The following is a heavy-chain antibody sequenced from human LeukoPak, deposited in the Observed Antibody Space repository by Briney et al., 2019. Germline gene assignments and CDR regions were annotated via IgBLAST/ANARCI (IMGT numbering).Heavy chain of an antibody. CDR2: IDPGDSFT. CDR3: ARRQGCSSTSCPPDY. V-gene: IGHV5-10-1*01. J-gene: IGHJ4*02. Sequence: GESLKISCKGSGYSFTTYWISWVRQMPGKGLEWMGRIDPGDSFTKYSPSFQGHVTISTDKSINTVYLHWSSLEASDTAMYYCARRQGCSSTSCPPDYWGQGTLVTVSS. D-gene: IGHD2-2*01. CDR1: GYSFTTYW.